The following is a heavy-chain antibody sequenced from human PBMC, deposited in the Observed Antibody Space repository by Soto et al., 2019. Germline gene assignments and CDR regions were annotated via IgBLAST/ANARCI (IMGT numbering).Heavy chain of an antibody. CDR3: NALDY. D-gene: IGHD3-22*01. Sequence: PGESLKISCQASGYSFTTYWISWVRQMPGKGLECMGRIDPTDSYTDYGPSFEGHVSLILKSVNIADSAIYYCARGHFDSRGYSNALDYWGQGIQVTVSS. J-gene: IGHJ4*02. CDR2: IDPTDSYT. V-gene: IGHV5-10-1*01. CDR1: GYSFTTYW.